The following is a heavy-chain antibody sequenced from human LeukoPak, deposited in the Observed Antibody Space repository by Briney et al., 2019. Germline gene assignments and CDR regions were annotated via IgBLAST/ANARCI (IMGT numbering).Heavy chain of an antibody. CDR3: ARVRGVAVAGSIDY. V-gene: IGHV1-18*01. J-gene: IGHJ4*02. D-gene: IGHD6-19*01. CDR1: GYTFTSYG. Sequence: ASVKVSCKASGYTFTSYGISRVRQAPGQGLEWMGWISAYNGNTNYAQKLQGRVTMTTDTSTSTAYMELRSLRSDDTAVYYCARVRGVAVAGSIDYWGQGTLVTVSS. CDR2: ISAYNGNT.